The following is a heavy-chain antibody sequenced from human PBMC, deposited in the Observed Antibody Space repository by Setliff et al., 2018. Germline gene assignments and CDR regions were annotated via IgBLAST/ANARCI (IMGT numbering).Heavy chain of an antibody. D-gene: IGHD3-10*01. Sequence: LSLTCAVYGGSFSGYYWSWIRQPPGKGLEWIGEINHSGSTNYNPSLKSRVTISVDTSKNQFSLKLSPVTAADTAVYYCARGPRYYYGSGSYSTDWGQGTLVTVSS. J-gene: IGHJ4*02. CDR1: GGSFSGYY. V-gene: IGHV4-34*01. CDR2: INHSGST. CDR3: ARGPRYYYGSGSYSTD.